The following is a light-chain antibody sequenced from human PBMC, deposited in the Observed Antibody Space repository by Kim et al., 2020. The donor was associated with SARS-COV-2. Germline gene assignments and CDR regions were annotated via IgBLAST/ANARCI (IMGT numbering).Light chain of an antibody. Sequence: ASVGDRVTITCRASQGISSYLAWYQQKPGSAPKLLMYAASTLQGGVPSRFSGSGSGTDFTLTISSLQPEDFATYYCQQLNTYPLTFGGGTKVDIK. CDR3: QQLNTYPLT. CDR1: QGISSY. J-gene: IGKJ4*01. CDR2: AAS. V-gene: IGKV1-9*01.